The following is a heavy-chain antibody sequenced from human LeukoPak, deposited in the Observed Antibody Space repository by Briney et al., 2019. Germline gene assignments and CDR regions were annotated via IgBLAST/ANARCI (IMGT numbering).Heavy chain of an antibody. Sequence: GGSLRLSCIGSGFNFDDQAMSWVRQAPGKGLESVGFIRRKGYRTTTQYAASVKGRFTISRDDSKSIAYLQMNSLKTEDTAVYYCTSVYDSSSYYHPGVDYWGQGTLVTVSS. CDR1: GFNFDDQA. J-gene: IGHJ4*02. D-gene: IGHD3-22*01. CDR3: TSVYDSSSYYHPGVDY. CDR2: IRRKGYRTTT. V-gene: IGHV3-49*04.